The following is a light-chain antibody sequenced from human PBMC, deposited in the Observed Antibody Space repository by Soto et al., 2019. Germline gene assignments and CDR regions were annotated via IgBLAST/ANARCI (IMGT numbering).Light chain of an antibody. CDR1: SSNIGDNT. V-gene: IGLV1-44*01. J-gene: IGLJ2*01. CDR3: AAWDDSLNGVV. Sequence: QSVLTQPPSASGTPGQRVTISCSGSSSNIGDNTVNWYQQLPGTAPKLLIYNNSQRPSGVPARFSGSKSGTSASLAISGLQSEDEADYYCAAWDDSLNGVVFGGGTKL. CDR2: NNS.